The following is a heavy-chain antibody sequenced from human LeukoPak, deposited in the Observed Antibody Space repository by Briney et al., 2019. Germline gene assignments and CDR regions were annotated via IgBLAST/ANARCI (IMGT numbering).Heavy chain of an antibody. D-gene: IGHD3-3*01. Sequence: GGSLRLSCAASGLTFSSYAMSWVRQSPGKGLEWVSAISGSGGSTYYADSVKGRFTISRDNSKNTLYLQMNSLRAEDTAVYYCARGAGTIFGEYYYYMDVWGKGTAVTVSS. V-gene: IGHV3-23*01. CDR1: GLTFSSYA. CDR2: ISGSGGST. CDR3: ARGAGTIFGEYYYYMDV. J-gene: IGHJ6*03.